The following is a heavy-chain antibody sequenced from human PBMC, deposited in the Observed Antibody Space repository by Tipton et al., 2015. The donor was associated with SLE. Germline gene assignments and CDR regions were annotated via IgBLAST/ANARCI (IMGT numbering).Heavy chain of an antibody. CDR3: ARSSSGWYKGAMDV. D-gene: IGHD6-19*01. J-gene: IGHJ6*03. Sequence: LRLSCTVSGGSINSYYWSWIRQPPGKGLEWIGYVHYSGSTKYNPSLDYRVTLSLDTSKNQFSLELRSVTAADTAIYYCARSSSGWYKGAMDVWGKGTTVIVSS. V-gene: IGHV4-59*12. CDR2: VHYSGST. CDR1: GGSINSYY.